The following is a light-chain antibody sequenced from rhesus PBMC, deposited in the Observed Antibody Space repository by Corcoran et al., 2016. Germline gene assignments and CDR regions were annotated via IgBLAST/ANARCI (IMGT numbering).Light chain of an antibody. CDR2: KAS. V-gene: IGKV1-22*01. CDR1: QGISSW. CDR3: QQYRSRPLT. Sequence: DIQMTQSPSSLSASVGDTVTIPCRASQGISSWLAWYQQKPGKAPKLLIYKASSLQSGVPSRFSGSGSGTDFTLTISSLQSEDFATYYCQQYRSRPLTFGGGTKVELK. J-gene: IGKJ4*01.